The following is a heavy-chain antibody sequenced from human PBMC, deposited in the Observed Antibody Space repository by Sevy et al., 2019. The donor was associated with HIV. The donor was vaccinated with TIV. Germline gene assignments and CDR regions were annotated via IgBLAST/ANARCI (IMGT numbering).Heavy chain of an antibody. CDR3: ARGLAALPGYYYGMDV. J-gene: IGHJ6*02. D-gene: IGHD6-6*01. CDR2: ILYDGSNK. CDR1: GFTFSSYG. Sequence: GGSLRLSCAASGFTFSSYGMHWVRQAPGKGLEWVAVILYDGSNKYFADSVKGRFTISRDNSKNTLYLQMNSLRAWDTAVYYCARGLAALPGYYYGMDVWGQGTAVTVSS. V-gene: IGHV3-30*03.